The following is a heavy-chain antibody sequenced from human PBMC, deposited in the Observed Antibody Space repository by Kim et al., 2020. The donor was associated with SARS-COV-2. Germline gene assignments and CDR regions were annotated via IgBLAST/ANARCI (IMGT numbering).Heavy chain of an antibody. V-gene: IGHV1-2*06. CDR3: AATGDY. Sequence: ASVKVSCKASGNVFTGYYLYWVRQAPGQGLEWMGRINPDTGGTKYAQKFQGRVTMTRDTSTNTAYMELNSLRSDDTALYYCAATGDYWGQGTLFTVSS. CDR1: GNVFTGYY. J-gene: IGHJ4*02. CDR2: INPDTGGT.